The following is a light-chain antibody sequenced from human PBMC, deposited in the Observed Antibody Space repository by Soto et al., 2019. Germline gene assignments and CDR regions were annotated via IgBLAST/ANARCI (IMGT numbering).Light chain of an antibody. CDR2: GAS. Sequence: EIAMTQSPATLSVSPGERATLSCRASHSVSSRLAWYQQKPGQAPRLLIHGASTRATGLPARFSGSGSGTEFTLTISSLQSEDFAVYYCQHYTNWPLTFGGGTKVEIK. J-gene: IGKJ4*01. CDR3: QHYTNWPLT. V-gene: IGKV3-15*01. CDR1: HSVSSR.